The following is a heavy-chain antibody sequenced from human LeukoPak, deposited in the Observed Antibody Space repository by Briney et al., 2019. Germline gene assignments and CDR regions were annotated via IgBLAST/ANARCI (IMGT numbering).Heavy chain of an antibody. D-gene: IGHD3-22*01. CDR1: GGSISSSSYY. CDR3: VTYYFDSSGPKKNY. Sequence: SETLSLTCTVSGGSISSSSYYWGWIRQPPGKGLEWIGSIYYSGSTYYNPSLKSRVTISVDTSKNQFSLKLSSVTAADTAVYYCVTYYFDSSGPKKNYWGQGTLATVSS. V-gene: IGHV4-39*01. J-gene: IGHJ4*02. CDR2: IYYSGST.